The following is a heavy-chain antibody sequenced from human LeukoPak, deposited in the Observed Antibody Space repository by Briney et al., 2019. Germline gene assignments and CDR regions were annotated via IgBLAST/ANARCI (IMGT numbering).Heavy chain of an antibody. J-gene: IGHJ4*02. CDR2: ISSSSSYI. Sequence: GGSLRLSCAASGFTFSSYSMNWVRQAPGKGLEWVSSISSSSSYIYYADSVKGRFTISRDNAKNSLYLQMNSLRAEDTAVCYCARSYDSSGYYPSQFDYWGQGTLVTVSS. CDR3: ARSYDSSGYYPSQFDY. V-gene: IGHV3-21*01. D-gene: IGHD3-22*01. CDR1: GFTFSSYS.